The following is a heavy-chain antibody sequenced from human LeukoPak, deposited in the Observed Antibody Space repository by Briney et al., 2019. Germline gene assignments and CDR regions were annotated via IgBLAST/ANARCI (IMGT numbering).Heavy chain of an antibody. CDR1: GYTFTSYD. CDR2: MNPNSGNT. J-gene: IGHJ5*02. Sequence: ASVKVSCKASGYTFTSYDINWVRQATGQGLEWMGWMNPNSGNTGYAQKFQGRVTITRNTSISTAYMELSSLRSEDTAVYYCARGRTHYDFWSGYNWFDPWGQGTLVTVSS. V-gene: IGHV1-8*03. CDR3: ARGRTHYDFWSGYNWFDP. D-gene: IGHD3-3*01.